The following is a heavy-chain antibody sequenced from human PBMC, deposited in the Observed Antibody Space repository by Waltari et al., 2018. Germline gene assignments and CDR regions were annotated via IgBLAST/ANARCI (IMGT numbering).Heavy chain of an antibody. D-gene: IGHD2-15*01. Sequence: EVQLLESGGGLVQPGGSLRLSCAASGFTFRSYAMSWVRQAPGQGLEWVSAISGSGGSTYYADSVKGRFTISRDNSKNTLYLQMNSLRAEDTAVYYCAKDCSGGSCYSAGAFDIWGQGTMVTVSS. J-gene: IGHJ3*02. CDR1: GFTFRSYA. CDR3: AKDCSGGSCYSAGAFDI. V-gene: IGHV3-23*01. CDR2: ISGSGGST.